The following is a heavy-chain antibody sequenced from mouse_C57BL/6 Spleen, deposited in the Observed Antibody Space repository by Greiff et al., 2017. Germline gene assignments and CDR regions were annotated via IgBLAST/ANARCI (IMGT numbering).Heavy chain of an antibody. CDR2: INPNNGGT. V-gene: IGHV1-18*01. J-gene: IGHJ3*01. CDR1: GYTFTDYN. CDR3: ARSNYYGSSLAY. Sequence: VQLKQSGPELVKPGASVKIPCKASGYTFTDYNMDWVKQSHGKSLEWIGDINPNNGGTIYNQKFKGKATLTVDKSSSTAYMELRSLTSEDTAVYYCARSNYYGSSLAYWGQGTLVTVSA. D-gene: IGHD1-1*01.